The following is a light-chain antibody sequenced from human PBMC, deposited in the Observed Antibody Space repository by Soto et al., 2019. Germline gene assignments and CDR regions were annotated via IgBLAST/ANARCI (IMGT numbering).Light chain of an antibody. CDR1: QRIGHW. CDR3: QQFSIYPLT. V-gene: IGKV1-5*03. J-gene: IGKJ4*01. Sequence: DIKMTQSPSTLSVSVGDRVTITCRASQRIGHWLAWYQQKPGKAPNLLIYQTSVLEGGVPSRFSGSGSGTEFTLTISSLQPDDFATYYCQQFSIYPLTFGGGTKVEIK. CDR2: QTS.